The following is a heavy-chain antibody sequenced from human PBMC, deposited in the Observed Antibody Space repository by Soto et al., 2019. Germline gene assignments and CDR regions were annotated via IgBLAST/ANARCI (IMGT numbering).Heavy chain of an antibody. V-gene: IGHV3-30-3*01. CDR1: GFTFSSDA. CDR3: ARDSLISEYYYDSSGYPDY. J-gene: IGHJ4*02. CDR2: ISYDGSNK. Sequence: GGSLRLSCAASGFTFSSDAMHWVRQAPGKGLEWVAVISYDGSNKYYADSVKGRFTISRDNSKNTLYLQMNSLRAEDTAVYYCARDSLISEYYYDSSGYPDYWGQGTLVTVSS. D-gene: IGHD3-22*01.